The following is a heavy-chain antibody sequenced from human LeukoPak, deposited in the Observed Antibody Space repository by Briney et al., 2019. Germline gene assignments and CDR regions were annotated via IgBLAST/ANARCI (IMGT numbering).Heavy chain of an antibody. CDR3: ARIGGSSWPFDY. J-gene: IGHJ4*02. V-gene: IGHV4-59*01. CDR1: GGSISSYY. CDR2: IYYSGST. D-gene: IGHD6-13*01. Sequence: SETLSLTCTVSGGSISSYYWSWIRQPPGKGLEWIGYIYYSGSTNYNPSLKSRVTISVDTSKNQFSLKLSSVTAADTAVYYCARIGGSSWPFDYWGQGTLVTVSS.